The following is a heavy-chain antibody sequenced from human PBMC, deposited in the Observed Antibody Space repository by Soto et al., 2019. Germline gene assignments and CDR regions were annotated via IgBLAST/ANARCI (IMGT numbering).Heavy chain of an antibody. J-gene: IGHJ6*02. CDR3: AKGGSGNYLTYYYYYGMDV. Sequence: GGSLRLSCAASGFSLSNSGMHWVRQAPGKGLEWVAVISYDGNNKYYADSVKGRFTISRDNSKNAVYLEMNNLRAEDTAMYYCAKGGSGNYLTYYYYYGMDVWGQGTTVTVSS. CDR1: GFSLSNSG. D-gene: IGHD3-22*01. CDR2: ISYDGNNK. V-gene: IGHV3-30*18.